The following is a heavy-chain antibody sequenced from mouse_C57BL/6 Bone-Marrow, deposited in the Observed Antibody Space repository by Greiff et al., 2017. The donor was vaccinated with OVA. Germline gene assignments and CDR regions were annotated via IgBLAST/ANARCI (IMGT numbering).Heavy chain of an antibody. CDR2: FYPGSGSI. J-gene: IGHJ3*01. CDR1: GYTFTEYT. Sequence: VKLMESGAELVKPGASVKLSCKASGYTFTEYTIHWVKQRSGQGLEWIGWFYPGSGSIKYNEKFKDKATLTADKSSSTVYMELSRLTSEDSAVYFCARHEEGRLTFAYWGQGTLVTVSA. CDR3: ARHEEGRLTFAY. D-gene: IGHD3-2*02. V-gene: IGHV1-62-2*01.